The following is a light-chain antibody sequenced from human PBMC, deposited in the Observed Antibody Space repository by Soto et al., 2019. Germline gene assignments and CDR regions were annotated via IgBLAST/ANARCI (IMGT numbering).Light chain of an antibody. J-gene: IGKJ3*01. Sequence: EIVLTQAPLTLFVSPGERATLSCGSRQSVSSSYLAWYQQKPGQTPRLLIYGASNRATGIPDRFSGSGAGTDFTLTISRLEPEDFAVYYCLQYETSPFTFGPGTKVDIK. V-gene: IGKV3-20*01. CDR1: QSVSSSY. CDR3: LQYETSPFT. CDR2: GAS.